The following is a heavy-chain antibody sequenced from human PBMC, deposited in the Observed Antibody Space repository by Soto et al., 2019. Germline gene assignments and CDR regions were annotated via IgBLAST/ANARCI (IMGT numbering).Heavy chain of an antibody. Sequence: SQTLSLTCAISGDSVSSNSAAWNWIRQSPSRGLEWLGRTYYRSKWYNDYAVSVKSRITINPDTSKTQFSLQLNSVTPEDTAVYYCARGPLGDSSGYYEPDYYFDYWGQGTLVTVSS. D-gene: IGHD3-22*01. CDR3: ARGPLGDSSGYYEPDYYFDY. J-gene: IGHJ4*02. CDR2: TYYRSKWYN. V-gene: IGHV6-1*01. CDR1: GDSVSSNSAA.